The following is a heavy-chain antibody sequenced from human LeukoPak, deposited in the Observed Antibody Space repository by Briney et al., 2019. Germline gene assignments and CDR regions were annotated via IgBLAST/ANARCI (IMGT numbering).Heavy chain of an antibody. CDR1: GGSISSYY. D-gene: IGHD1-26*01. CDR3: ARGRVGATQFDY. CDR2: IYYSGST. Sequence: SETLSLTCTVSGGSISSYYWSWIRQPPGKGLGWIGYIYYSGSTNYNPSLKSRVTISVDTSKNQFSLKLSSVTAADTAVCYCARGRVGATQFDYWGQGTLVTVSS. J-gene: IGHJ4*02. V-gene: IGHV4-59*01.